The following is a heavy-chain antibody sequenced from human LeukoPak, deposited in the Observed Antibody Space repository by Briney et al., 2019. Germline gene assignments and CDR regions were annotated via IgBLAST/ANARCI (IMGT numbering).Heavy chain of an antibody. Sequence: SVNVSCKASGGTFSSYAISWVRQAPGQGLEWMGGIIPIFGTANYAQKFQGRVTITADESTSTAYMELSSLRSEDTAVYYCARGNPTARPETSFDYWGQGTLVTVSS. D-gene: IGHD6-6*01. CDR1: GGTFSSYA. V-gene: IGHV1-69*13. J-gene: IGHJ4*02. CDR3: ARGNPTARPETSFDY. CDR2: IIPIFGTA.